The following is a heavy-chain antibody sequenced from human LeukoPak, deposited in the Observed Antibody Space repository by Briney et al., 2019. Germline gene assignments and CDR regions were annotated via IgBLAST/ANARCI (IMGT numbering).Heavy chain of an antibody. J-gene: IGHJ4*02. CDR3: ASSGYGYSYGYADY. CDR1: GYIFTGYY. V-gene: IGHV1-2*02. D-gene: IGHD5-18*01. Sequence: ASVKVSCKASGYIFTGYYMHWVRQAPGQGLEWMGWINPNSGGTNYAQKFQGRVTMTRDTSISTAYMELSRLRSDDTAVYYCASSGYGYSYGYADYWGQGTLVTVSS. CDR2: INPNSGGT.